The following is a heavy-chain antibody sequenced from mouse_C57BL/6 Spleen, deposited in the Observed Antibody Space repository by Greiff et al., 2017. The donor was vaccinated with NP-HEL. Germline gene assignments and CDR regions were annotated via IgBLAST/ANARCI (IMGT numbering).Heavy chain of an antibody. D-gene: IGHD1-1*02. CDR1: GYSFTDYN. CDR2: INPNYGTT. V-gene: IGHV1-39*01. CDR3: ASGGRYYYGPWFAY. J-gene: IGHJ3*01. Sequence: VQLKESGPELVKPGASVKISCKASGYSFTDYNMNWVKQSNGKSLEWIGVINPNYGTTSYNQKFKGKATLTVDQSSSTAYMQLNSLTSEDSAVYYSASGGRYYYGPWFAYWGQGTLVTVSA.